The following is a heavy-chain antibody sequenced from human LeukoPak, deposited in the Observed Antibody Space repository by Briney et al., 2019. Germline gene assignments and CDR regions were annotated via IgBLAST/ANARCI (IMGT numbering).Heavy chain of an antibody. CDR3: ARARCSSTSCYSQYYGMDV. D-gene: IGHD2-2*01. Sequence: SVKVSCKASGGTFSSYAISWVRQAPGQGLEWLGGIIPIFGTANYAQKFQGRVTITADESTSTAYMELSSLRSEDTAVYYCARARCSSTSCYSQYYGMDVWGKGTTVTVSS. J-gene: IGHJ6*04. V-gene: IGHV1-69*01. CDR2: IIPIFGTA. CDR1: GGTFSSYA.